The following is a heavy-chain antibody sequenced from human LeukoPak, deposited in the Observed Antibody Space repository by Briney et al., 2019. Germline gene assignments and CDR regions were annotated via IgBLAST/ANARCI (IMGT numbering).Heavy chain of an antibody. CDR1: GFTFSNYG. D-gene: IGHD5-18*01. CDR3: IARKDTAMVH. J-gene: IGHJ4*02. Sequence: GGSLRLSCAASGFTFSNYGMHWVRQAPGKGLEWVSSISSSSSYIYYADSVKGRFTISRDNAKNSLYLQMNSLRAEDTAVYYCIARKDTAMVHWGQGTLVTVSS. V-gene: IGHV3-21*01. CDR2: ISSSSSYI.